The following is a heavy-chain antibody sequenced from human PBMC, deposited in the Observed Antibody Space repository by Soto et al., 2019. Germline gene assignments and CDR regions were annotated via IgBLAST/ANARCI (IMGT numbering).Heavy chain of an antibody. Sequence: EVQLVESGGGLVQPGGSLRLSCAASGFTFSSYAMHWVRQAPGKGLEYVSAISSNGRSTYYANSVKGRFTISRDNSKNTLYLQMGSLRAEDMAVYYCARGEIAVADHLPHWGQGTLVTVSS. CDR3: ARGEIAVADHLPH. D-gene: IGHD6-19*01. CDR2: ISSNGRST. CDR1: GFTFSSYA. J-gene: IGHJ4*02. V-gene: IGHV3-64*01.